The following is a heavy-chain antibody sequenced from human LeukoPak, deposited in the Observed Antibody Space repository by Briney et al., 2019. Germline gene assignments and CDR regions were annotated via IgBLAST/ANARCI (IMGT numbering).Heavy chain of an antibody. Sequence: GGSLRLSCAASGFTFSSYGMHWVRQAPGKGLEWVANINQNGREKYYVDSVKGRFTISRDNAKNSLYLQMNSLRAEDTAVYYCARDPTYYDTLTGHWGQGTLVTVSS. CDR3: ARDPTYYDTLTGH. J-gene: IGHJ4*02. V-gene: IGHV3-7*01. CDR1: GFTFSSYG. CDR2: INQNGREK. D-gene: IGHD3-9*01.